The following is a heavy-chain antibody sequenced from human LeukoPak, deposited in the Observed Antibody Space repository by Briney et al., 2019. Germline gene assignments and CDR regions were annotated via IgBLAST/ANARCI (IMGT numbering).Heavy chain of an antibody. V-gene: IGHV4-59*08. CDR3: ARRVFGVVQYYYYYYMDV. J-gene: IGHJ6*03. Sequence: SETLSLTCTVSGASISSYYWSWIRQPPGKGLEWIGYIYYSGSTNYNPSLKSRVTISVDTSKNQFSLKLSSVTAADTAVYYCARRVFGVVQYYYYYYMDVWGKGTTVTVSS. CDR1: GASISSYY. CDR2: IYYSGST. D-gene: IGHD3-3*01.